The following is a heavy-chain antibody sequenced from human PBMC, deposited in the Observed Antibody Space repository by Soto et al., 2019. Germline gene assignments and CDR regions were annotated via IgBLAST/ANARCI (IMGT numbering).Heavy chain of an antibody. J-gene: IGHJ3*01. V-gene: IGHV3-23*01. Sequence: EVQLLDSGGGLVQPGGSLRLSCAASGFTFSRYAMSWVRQAPGKGLEWVSSISGSGGGTYYADSVKGRFTISRDYSKNTLSLQMNSLRAEDTVVYYCAKSRGSGSYFNPSDAFDFWGQGTMVTVSS. CDR1: GFTFSRYA. CDR3: AKSRGSGSYFNPSDAFDF. CDR2: ISGSGGGT. D-gene: IGHD3-10*01.